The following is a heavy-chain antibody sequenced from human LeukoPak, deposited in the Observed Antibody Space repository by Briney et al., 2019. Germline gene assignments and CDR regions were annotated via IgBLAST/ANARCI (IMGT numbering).Heavy chain of an antibody. CDR3: VRAGAYHFDN. CDR1: GFTFSDYW. J-gene: IGHJ4*02. Sequence: QPGGSLRLSCAASGFTFSDYWMHWVRQAPGKGLVWVSIINTDTRGTYYADSVKGRFTISRDNAKNTLYLQMNSLRAEDTAVYYCVRAGAYHFDNWGQGTLVTVSS. D-gene: IGHD3-16*01. V-gene: IGHV3-74*01. CDR2: INTDTRGT.